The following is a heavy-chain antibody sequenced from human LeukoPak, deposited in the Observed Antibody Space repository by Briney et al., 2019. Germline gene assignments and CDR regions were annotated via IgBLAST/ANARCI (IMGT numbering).Heavy chain of an antibody. CDR2: IDPRDSYI. Sequence: GESLKISCKGSGYSFTTYWINWVRQMPGKGLEWRGRIDPRDSYINYSPSFQGHVTISGDKSISAAYLQWSSLKASDTAMYYCARVAGGAVAGRGYFEDWGQGTLVTVSS. J-gene: IGHJ4*02. CDR1: GYSFTTYW. V-gene: IGHV5-10-1*01. CDR3: ARVAGGAVAGRGYFED. D-gene: IGHD6-19*01.